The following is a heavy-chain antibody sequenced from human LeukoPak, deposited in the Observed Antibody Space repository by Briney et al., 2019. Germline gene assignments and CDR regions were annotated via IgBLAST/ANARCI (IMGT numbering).Heavy chain of an antibody. CDR3: AKDKQWLVLKSPIDY. V-gene: IGHV3-9*01. Sequence: GGSLRLSCAASGFTFSSYAMSWVRQAPGKGLEWVSGISWNSGGIGYADSVKGRFTISRDNAKNSLYLQMNSLRAEDTALYYCAKDKQWLVLKSPIDYWGQGTLVTVSS. CDR2: ISWNSGGI. J-gene: IGHJ4*02. CDR1: GFTFSSYA. D-gene: IGHD6-19*01.